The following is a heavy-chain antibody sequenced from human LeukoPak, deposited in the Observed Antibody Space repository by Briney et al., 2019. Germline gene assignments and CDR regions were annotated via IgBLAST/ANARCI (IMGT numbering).Heavy chain of an antibody. Sequence: GGSLRLSCEASGFTFSSYTMHWVRQAPDKGLEGVAVISHDGGNKYYADSVKGRFTISRDNSKNALYLQMNGLRAGETALYFCTTPYSSGWSLYFDNWGQGTLVTVSS. CDR3: TTPYSSGWSLYFDN. V-gene: IGHV3-30-3*01. CDR1: GFTFSSYT. CDR2: ISHDGGNK. J-gene: IGHJ4*02. D-gene: IGHD6-19*01.